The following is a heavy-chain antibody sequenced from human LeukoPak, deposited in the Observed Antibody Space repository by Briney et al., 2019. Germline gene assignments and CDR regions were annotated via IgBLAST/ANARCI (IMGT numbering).Heavy chain of an antibody. J-gene: IGHJ3*02. Sequence: SETLSLTCTVSSGSISSYYWSWIRQPPGKGLEWIGYIYYTGNTNYNPSLKSRLTISVDTSKNQFSLKLTSVTAADTAVYYCTRYSSSSSRSAFDIWGQGTMVTVSS. CDR3: TRYSSSSSRSAFDI. CDR2: IYYTGNT. D-gene: IGHD6-6*01. V-gene: IGHV4-59*01. CDR1: SGSISSYY.